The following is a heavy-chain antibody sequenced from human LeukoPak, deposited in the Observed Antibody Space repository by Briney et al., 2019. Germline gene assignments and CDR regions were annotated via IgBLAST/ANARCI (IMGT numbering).Heavy chain of an antibody. CDR3: AKRHYDYVWGSSSPFDY. Sequence: PGGSLRLSCAASGFTFSSYAMSWVRQAPGKGLEWVSAISGSGGSTYYADSVKGRFTISRDNSKNTLYLQMNSLRAEDTAVYYCAKRHYDYVWGSSSPFDYWGQGTLVTVSS. CDR2: ISGSGGST. J-gene: IGHJ4*02. CDR1: GFTFSSYA. V-gene: IGHV3-23*01. D-gene: IGHD3-16*01.